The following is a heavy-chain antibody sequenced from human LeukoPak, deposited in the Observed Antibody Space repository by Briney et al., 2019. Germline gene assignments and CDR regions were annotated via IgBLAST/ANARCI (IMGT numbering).Heavy chain of an antibody. J-gene: IGHJ4*02. V-gene: IGHV1-69*13. CDR3: ATTGIHILTGYQEGAFDF. D-gene: IGHD3-9*01. CDR1: GYTFIGYY. CDR2: IIPISGTA. Sequence: SVKVSCKASGYTFIGYYIHWVRQAPGQGLEWMGGIIPISGTANYVQKFQGRVTITADESTNTAYMELSSLRSEDTAVYYCATTGIHILTGYQEGAFDFWGQGTLVTVSS.